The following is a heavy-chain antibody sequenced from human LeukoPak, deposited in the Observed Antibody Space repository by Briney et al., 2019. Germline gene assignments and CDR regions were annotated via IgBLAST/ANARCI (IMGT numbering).Heavy chain of an antibody. CDR3: AAEGSSSIQH. J-gene: IGHJ1*01. V-gene: IGHV1-58*02. CDR1: GFTFTSSA. CDR2: IVVGSGNT. D-gene: IGHD6-13*01. Sequence: SVKVSCKAPGFTFTSSAMQWVRQARGQRLEWIGWIVVGSGNTNYAQKFQERVTITRDMSTSTAYMELSSLRSEDTAVYYCAAEGSSSIQHWGQGTLVTVSS.